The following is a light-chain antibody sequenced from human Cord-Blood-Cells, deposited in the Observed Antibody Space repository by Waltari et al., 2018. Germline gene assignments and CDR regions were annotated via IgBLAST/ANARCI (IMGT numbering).Light chain of an antibody. CDR2: EGS. V-gene: IGLV2-23*03. Sequence: QSALTQPASVSGSPGQSITISCTGTSSDVGSYNLVSWYQQHPGKAPKLMIYEGSKRPSGISNRFAGTKSVNTASLTISGLQAEDDADYYCCSYAGSSTFVVFGGGTKLTVL. CDR1: SSDVGSYNL. J-gene: IGLJ2*01. CDR3: CSYAGSSTFVV.